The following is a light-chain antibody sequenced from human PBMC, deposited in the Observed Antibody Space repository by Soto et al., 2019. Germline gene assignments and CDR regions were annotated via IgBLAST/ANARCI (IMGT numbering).Light chain of an antibody. Sequence: QSALTQPASVSGSPVLSITISCTGTSNDVGAYDLVSWYQHHPGKAPKLIIYEDSKRPSGVPNRLSATKSGNTASLTISGLQAGDEAYYYCCSYAGSRTLFVFGTGTKVTVL. CDR3: CSYAGSRTLFV. V-gene: IGLV2-23*01. J-gene: IGLJ1*01. CDR2: EDS. CDR1: SNDVGAYDL.